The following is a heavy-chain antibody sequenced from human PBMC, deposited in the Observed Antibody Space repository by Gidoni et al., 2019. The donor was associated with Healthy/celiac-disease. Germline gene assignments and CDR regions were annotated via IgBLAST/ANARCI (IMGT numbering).Heavy chain of an antibody. Sequence: QVQLVESGGGLVQPGRSLRLSCSASDLTFSSYGMHWVRQAPGKGLEWVAVIWYDGSNKYYADSVKGRFTISRDNSKNTLYLQMNSLRAEDTAVYYCARDQGDGYNLDYWGQGTLVTVSS. CDR1: DLTFSSYG. V-gene: IGHV3-33*01. CDR2: IWYDGSNK. D-gene: IGHD5-12*01. J-gene: IGHJ4*02. CDR3: ARDQGDGYNLDY.